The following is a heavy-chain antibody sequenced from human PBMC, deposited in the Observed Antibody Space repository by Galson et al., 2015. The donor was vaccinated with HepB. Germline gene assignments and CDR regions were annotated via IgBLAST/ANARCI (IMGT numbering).Heavy chain of an antibody. CDR1: GFTFSSYA. J-gene: IGHJ5*02. Sequence: SLRLSCAASGFTFSSYAMSWVRQAPGKGLEWVSYISSSSSTIYYADSVKGRFTISRDNAKNSLYLQMNSLRDEDPAVYYCASLYYDFWSGSTDPWGQGTLVTVSS. CDR3: ASLYYDFWSGSTDP. CDR2: ISSSSSTI. D-gene: IGHD3-3*01. V-gene: IGHV3-48*02.